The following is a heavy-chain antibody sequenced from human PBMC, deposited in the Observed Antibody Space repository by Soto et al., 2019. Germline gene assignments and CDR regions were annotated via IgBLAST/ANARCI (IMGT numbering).Heavy chain of an antibody. J-gene: IGHJ4*02. V-gene: IGHV3-33*01. Sequence: GGSLRLSCAASGFTFSSYGMHWVRQAPGKGLERVAVMWFDGSNKYYEDSVKGRFTISRDNPKNTLYLQMNSLRAEDTAVYYCARDGRGYSFGYLSYFDYWGQGTLVTVSS. D-gene: IGHD5-18*01. CDR1: GFTFSSYG. CDR2: MWFDGSNK. CDR3: ARDGRGYSFGYLSYFDY.